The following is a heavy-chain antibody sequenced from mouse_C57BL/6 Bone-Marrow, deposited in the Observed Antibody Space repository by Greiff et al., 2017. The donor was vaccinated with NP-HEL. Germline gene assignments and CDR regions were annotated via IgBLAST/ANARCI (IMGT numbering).Heavy chain of an antibody. CDR1: GFTFSSYG. D-gene: IGHD1-1*01. V-gene: IGHV5-6*01. J-gene: IGHJ1*03. Sequence: EVKLMESGGDLVKPGGSLKLSCAASGFTFSSYGMSWVRQTPDKRLEWVATISSGGSYTYYPDSVKGRFTISRDNAKNTLYLQMSSLKSEDTAMYYCASCYYYGSSYWYFDVWGTGTTVTVSS. CDR3: ASCYYYGSSYWYFDV. CDR2: ISSGGSYT.